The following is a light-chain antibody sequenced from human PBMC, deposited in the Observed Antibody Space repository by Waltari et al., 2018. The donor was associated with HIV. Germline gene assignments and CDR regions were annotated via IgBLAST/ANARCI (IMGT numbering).Light chain of an antibody. J-gene: IGKJ5*01. Sequence: EKVMTQSPATLSVSPGERATLSCRASQRVSSNLAWYQQKPGQAPRLRIYGASTRATGIPARFSATGSGTEVSLTISSPQAEDFAVYYCQQYNNWPITFGQGTRLEIK. CDR1: QRVSSN. V-gene: IGKV3-15*01. CDR3: QQYNNWPIT. CDR2: GAS.